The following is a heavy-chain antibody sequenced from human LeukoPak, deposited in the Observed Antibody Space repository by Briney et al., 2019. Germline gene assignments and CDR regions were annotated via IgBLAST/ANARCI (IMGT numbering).Heavy chain of an antibody. V-gene: IGHV4-34*01. D-gene: IGHD2-2*02. CDR3: ARAGKVVPAAIAFDNWFDP. Sequence: SETLSLTCAVYGGSFSGYYWSWIRQPPGKGLEWIGEINHSGSTNYNPSLKSRVTISVDTSKNQFSLKLSSVTAADTAMYYCARAGKVVPAAIAFDNWFDPWGQGTLVTVSS. CDR1: GGSFSGYY. J-gene: IGHJ5*02. CDR2: INHSGST.